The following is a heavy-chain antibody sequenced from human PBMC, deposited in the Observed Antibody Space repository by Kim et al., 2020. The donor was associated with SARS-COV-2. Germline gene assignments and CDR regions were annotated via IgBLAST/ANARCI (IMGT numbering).Heavy chain of an antibody. J-gene: IGHJ5*02. Sequence: GGSLRLSCAASGFTFSSYEMNWVRQAPGKGLEWVSYISSSGSTIYYADSVKGRFTISRDNAKNSLYLQMNSLRAEDTAVYYCARDWRGYDSSAPTWGQGTLVTVSS. V-gene: IGHV3-48*03. CDR2: ISSSGSTI. D-gene: IGHD3-22*01. CDR3: ARDWRGYDSSAPT. CDR1: GFTFSSYE.